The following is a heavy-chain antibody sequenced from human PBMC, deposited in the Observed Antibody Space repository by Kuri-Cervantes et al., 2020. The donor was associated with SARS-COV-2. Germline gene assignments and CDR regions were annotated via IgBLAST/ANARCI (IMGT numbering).Heavy chain of an antibody. CDR1: GSTFSGSA. D-gene: IGHD3-10*01. V-gene: IGHV1-58*02. Sequence: SVKVSCKASGSTFSGSAIQWVRQARGQRLEWIGWIVVGSGNTDYAREFQERVTITRDMSTTTVYMELSGLRSDDKAMYYCAPFYYRSINNWSDPWGQGTQVTVSS. CDR3: APFYYRSINNWSDP. CDR2: IVVGSGNT. J-gene: IGHJ5*02.